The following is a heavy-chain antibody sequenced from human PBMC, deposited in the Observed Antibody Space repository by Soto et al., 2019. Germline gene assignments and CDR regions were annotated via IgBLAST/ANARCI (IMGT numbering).Heavy chain of an antibody. Sequence: GGSLRLSCAASGFTFSKYGMHWVRQAPGKGLEWVAVISYDGSNKYYADSMKGRFTISRDNSKNTLYLQMNSLRAEDTAVYYCAKDEKGYYNFWSGYYFADMYVWGKGTTVTVSS. J-gene: IGHJ6*03. CDR2: ISYDGSNK. D-gene: IGHD3-3*01. V-gene: IGHV3-30*18. CDR1: GFTFSKYG. CDR3: AKDEKGYYNFWSGYYFADMYV.